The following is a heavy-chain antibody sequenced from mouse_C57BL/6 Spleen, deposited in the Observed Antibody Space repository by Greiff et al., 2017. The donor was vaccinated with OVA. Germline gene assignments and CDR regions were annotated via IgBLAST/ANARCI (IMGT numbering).Heavy chain of an antibody. Sequence: EVQGVESGGGLVKPGGSLKLSCAASGFTFSDYGMHWVRQAPETGLEWVAYISSGSSTIYYADTVKGRFTMSRDNAKNTLFLQMTSLRSEDTAMYYCARPDYYGSTDYYAMDYWGQGTSVTVSS. CDR1: GFTFSDYG. J-gene: IGHJ4*01. CDR3: ARPDYYGSTDYYAMDY. D-gene: IGHD1-1*01. V-gene: IGHV5-17*01. CDR2: ISSGSSTI.